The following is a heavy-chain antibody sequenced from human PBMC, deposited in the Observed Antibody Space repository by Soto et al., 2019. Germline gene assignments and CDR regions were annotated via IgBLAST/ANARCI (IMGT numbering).Heavy chain of an antibody. Sequence: GGYLRLSCAASVFNLSRYWLNWVRQAPGKGLEWVAKIKQDGPEKNYVDSVPGRFTISRDNARNSLYLQMDILRAEDTAVYFCARGDTPTMTGMDSLEIWGQGTMVTVSS. CDR1: VFNLSRYW. CDR2: IKQDGPEK. V-gene: IGHV3-7*01. J-gene: IGHJ3*02. D-gene: IGHD4-17*01. CDR3: ARGDTPTMTGMDSLEI.